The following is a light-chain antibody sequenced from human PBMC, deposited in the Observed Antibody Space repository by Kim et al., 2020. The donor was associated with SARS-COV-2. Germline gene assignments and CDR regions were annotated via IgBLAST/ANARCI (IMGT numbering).Light chain of an antibody. CDR3: QQYSSSPRT. CDR2: GAS. V-gene: IGKV3-20*01. J-gene: IGKJ1*01. CDR1: RSVTNNY. Sequence: EIVLTQSPGTLSLSPGERATLSCRASRSVTNNYLAWYQQKPSQALRLLIYGASSRATGIPDRFSGSGSGTDFTLTISGLEPEDFAVYYCQQYSSSPRTFGQGTKVDIK.